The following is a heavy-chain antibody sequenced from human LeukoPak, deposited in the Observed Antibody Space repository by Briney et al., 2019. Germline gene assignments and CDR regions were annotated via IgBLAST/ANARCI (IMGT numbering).Heavy chain of an antibody. CDR1: GFTFGDYA. CDR2: IRSKLYGGAA. CDR3: ARDQLGGDPGNYYYYYMDV. V-gene: IGHV3-49*03. J-gene: IGHJ6*03. D-gene: IGHD4-17*01. Sequence: PGGSLRLSCTTSGFTFGDYAMSWFRQAPGKGLEWVSFIRSKLYGGAAEYAASVKGRFSISREDSKSIVYLQMNGLKTEDTAVYYCARDQLGGDPGNYYYYYMDVWGKGTTVTVSS.